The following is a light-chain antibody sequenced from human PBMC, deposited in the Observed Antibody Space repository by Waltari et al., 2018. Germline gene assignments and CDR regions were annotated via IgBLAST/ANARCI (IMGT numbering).Light chain of an antibody. CDR2: SNN. CDR3: AAWDDRLTGWV. Sequence: QSVLTQPPSASGTPGQRVTIPCSGSSSNLGRTTVTWYPQHPGTAPKVLIYSNNQRPSGVPDRFSGSKSGTSASLAISGLQSEDEADYYCAAWDDRLTGWVFGGGTKLTVL. J-gene: IGLJ3*02. CDR1: SSNLGRTT. V-gene: IGLV1-44*01.